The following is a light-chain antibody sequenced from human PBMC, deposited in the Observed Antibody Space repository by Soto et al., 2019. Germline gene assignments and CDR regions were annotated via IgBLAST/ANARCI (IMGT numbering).Light chain of an antibody. CDR1: QSVSGN. J-gene: IGKJ1*01. Sequence: EIVMTQSPATLSVSPGERATLSCRASQSVSGNLAWYQQKPGQAPRLLIYGASTRATGIPARFSGSGSGTTFTLTISSLQSDDFATYYCLQYNGYYRTFGQGTKVDIK. V-gene: IGKV3-15*01. CDR2: GAS. CDR3: LQYNGYYRT.